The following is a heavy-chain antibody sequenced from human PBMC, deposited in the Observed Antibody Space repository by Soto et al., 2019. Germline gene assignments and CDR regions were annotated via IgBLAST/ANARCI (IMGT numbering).Heavy chain of an antibody. J-gene: IGHJ4*02. CDR1: GFTFSNFW. CDR3: ARDRQVDILPDDFDC. V-gene: IGHV3-7*03. Sequence: DVQLVQSGGGLVQPGGSLTLACGVSGFTFSNFWMSWVRQTPGKGLEWVANIKRDGREKYYVDSVKGRFTISRDNAKNSLVLQMNSLTVEDSAVYYCARDRQVDILPDDFDCWGQGSLVTVSS. CDR2: IKRDGREK. D-gene: IGHD3-9*01.